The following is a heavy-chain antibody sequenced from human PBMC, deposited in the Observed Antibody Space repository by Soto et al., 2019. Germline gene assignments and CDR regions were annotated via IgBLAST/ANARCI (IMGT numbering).Heavy chain of an antibody. CDR2: INPSSGGT. J-gene: IGHJ6*02. V-gene: IGHV1-2*02. Sequence: WASVKVSCKASGYTFSGYYIHWLRQAPGQGLEWMGWINPSSGGTNYAQKFQGRVTVTRDTPTSTAYMELSRLTSDDTAVYYCARSLTEGYCTITGCYSYYYYGMDVWGQGTTVTVSS. D-gene: IGHD2-2*01. CDR1: GYTFSGYY. CDR3: ARSLTEGYCTITGCYSYYYYGMDV.